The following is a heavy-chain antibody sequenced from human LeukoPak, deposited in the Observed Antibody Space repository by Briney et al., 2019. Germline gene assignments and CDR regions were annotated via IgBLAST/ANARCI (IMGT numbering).Heavy chain of an antibody. D-gene: IGHD5-18*01. CDR3: ARDLPIDTAMVESNGFDY. Sequence: GGSLRLSCAASGFTFSSYWMSWVRQAPGKGLEWVANIKQDGSEKYHVDSVKGRFTISRDNAKNSLCLQMNSLRAEDTAVYYCARDLPIDTAMVESNGFDYWGQGTLVTVSS. CDR2: IKQDGSEK. CDR1: GFTFSSYW. V-gene: IGHV3-7*01. J-gene: IGHJ4*02.